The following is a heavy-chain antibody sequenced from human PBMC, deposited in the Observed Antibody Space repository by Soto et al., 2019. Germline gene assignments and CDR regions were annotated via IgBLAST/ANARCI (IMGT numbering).Heavy chain of an antibody. CDR3: AMRTKLGTAWYPDC. CDR1: GGSISGYS. J-gene: IGHJ4*02. Sequence: QVHLQESGPGLVKPSETLSLTCAVSGGSISGYSWSWIRQPPGKGLEWIGNIHYTGGTNYNPSLKSRLTISLDTSKIQISLQLTSVTAADTAIYYCAMRTKLGTAWYPDCWGQGTLVTVSS. D-gene: IGHD6-19*01. V-gene: IGHV4-59*08. CDR2: IHYTGGT.